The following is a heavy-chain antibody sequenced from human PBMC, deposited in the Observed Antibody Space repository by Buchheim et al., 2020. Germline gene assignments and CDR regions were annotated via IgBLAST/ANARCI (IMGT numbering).Heavy chain of an antibody. Sequence: EVQLVESGGGVVKPGGSLRLSCAASGFIFATYTMNWVRQAPGKGLEWVATINVGADYIAYADSVKGRFTVSRDNAKNSLFLQMDSLSAEDTAIYYCARHMSTSTVVRFFDSWGQGTL. J-gene: IGHJ5*01. D-gene: IGHD3-16*01. CDR2: INVGADYI. V-gene: IGHV3-21*01. CDR1: GFIFATYT. CDR3: ARHMSTSTVVRFFDS.